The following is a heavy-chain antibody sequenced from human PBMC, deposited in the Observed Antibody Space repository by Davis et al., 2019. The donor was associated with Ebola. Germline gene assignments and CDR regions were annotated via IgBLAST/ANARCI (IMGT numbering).Heavy chain of an antibody. CDR3: ARDPGILRLVGDYYFDY. CDR2: LNPDGSNT. Sequence: PGGSLRLSCAASGFSFNARWMNWVRQAPGEGLTWVSRLNPDGSNTAYADSVRGRFAIYRDNARNTLYLQMNSLRPEDTAVYYCARDPGILRLVGDYYFDYWGQGTLVTVSS. CDR1: GFSFNARW. J-gene: IGHJ4*02. D-gene: IGHD3-10*01. V-gene: IGHV3-74*01.